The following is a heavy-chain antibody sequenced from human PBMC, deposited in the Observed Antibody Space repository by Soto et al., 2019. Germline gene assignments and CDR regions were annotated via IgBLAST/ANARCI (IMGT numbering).Heavy chain of an antibody. CDR3: ARDLEVVVLSVDNYYYYGMDF. V-gene: IGHV1-69*12. CDR1: GGTFSSFA. J-gene: IGHJ6*02. CDR2: IIPIFGTA. D-gene: IGHD2-15*01. Sequence: QVQLVQSGAEVKEPGSSVKVSCKASGGTFSSFAITWVRQAPGQGLEWMGGIIPIFGTANYAQKFQGRVTITADESTSTSYMELSSLRSEDTGVYYCARDLEVVVLSVDNYYYYGMDFWGQGTTVTVSS.